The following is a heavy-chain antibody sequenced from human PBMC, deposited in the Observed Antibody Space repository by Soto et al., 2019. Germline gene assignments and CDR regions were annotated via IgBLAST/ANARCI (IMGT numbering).Heavy chain of an antibody. CDR1: GYTFTSYA. CDR3: ARDYSGYDLNWFDP. CDR2: INAGNGKT. J-gene: IGHJ5*02. D-gene: IGHD5-12*01. Sequence: ASVKVSCKASGYTFTSYAMHWVRQAPGQRLEWMGWINAGNGKTKYAQKFQGRVTITADKSTSTAYMELSSLRSEDTAVYYCARDYSGYDLNWFDPWGQGTLVTVSS. V-gene: IGHV1-3*01.